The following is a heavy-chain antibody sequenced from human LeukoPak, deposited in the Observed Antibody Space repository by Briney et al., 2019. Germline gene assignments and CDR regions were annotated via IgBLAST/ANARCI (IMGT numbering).Heavy chain of an antibody. V-gene: IGHV5-51*04. CDR3: ARRGYCSSTACSVAAFDI. Sequence: GESLKISCKGSGYSSTSYWIGWVRQMPGKGLEWMGIIYPGDSDTRYSPSFQGQVTISADKPISTAYLQWSSLKASDTAMYYCARRGYCSSTACSVAAFDIWGQGTMVTVSS. CDR1: GYSSTSYW. CDR2: IYPGDSDT. D-gene: IGHD2-2*01. J-gene: IGHJ3*02.